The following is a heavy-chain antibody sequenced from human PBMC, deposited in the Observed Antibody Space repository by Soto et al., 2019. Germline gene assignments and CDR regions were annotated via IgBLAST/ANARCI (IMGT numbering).Heavy chain of an antibody. D-gene: IGHD3-16*01. Sequence: ASVKVSCKASGGTFSSYAISWVRQAPGQGLEWMGGIIPIFGTANYAQKFQGRVTITADESTSTAYMELSSLRSEDTAVYYCASPGMGHYYYYYGMDVWGQGTTVTVSS. CDR1: GGTFSSYA. CDR3: ASPGMGHYYYYYGMDV. V-gene: IGHV1-69*13. J-gene: IGHJ6*02. CDR2: IIPIFGTA.